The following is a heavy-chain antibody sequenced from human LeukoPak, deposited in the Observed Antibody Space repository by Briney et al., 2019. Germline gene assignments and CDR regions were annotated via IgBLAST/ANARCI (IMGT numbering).Heavy chain of an antibody. CDR1: GFTFSSYW. CDR2: IKQDGSEK. D-gene: IGHD3-22*01. CDR3: ARDRFSGYLLYYFDY. J-gene: IGHJ4*02. V-gene: IGHV3-7*01. Sequence: GGSLRLSCAASGFTFSSYWMSWVRQAPGKRLEWVANIKQDGSEKYYVDSVKGRFTISRDNAKNSLYLQMNSLRAEDTAVYYCARDRFSGYLLYYFDYWGQGTLVTVSS.